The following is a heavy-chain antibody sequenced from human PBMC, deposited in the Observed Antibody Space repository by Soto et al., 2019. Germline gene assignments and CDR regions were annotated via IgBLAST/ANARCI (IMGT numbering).Heavy chain of an antibody. J-gene: IGHJ4*02. Sequence: EVQLLQSGGGLVQPGGSLRLSCAASGFTFSSYAMSWVRQAPGKGLEWVSAISGSGGSTYSADSVKGRFTISRDSSKNTLYLQMNSLRAEDTAVYYCAKDRYCSSTRCDAGVDYWGQGTLVTVSS. CDR1: GFTFSSYA. V-gene: IGHV3-23*01. CDR2: ISGSGGST. D-gene: IGHD2-2*01. CDR3: AKDRYCSSTRCDAGVDY.